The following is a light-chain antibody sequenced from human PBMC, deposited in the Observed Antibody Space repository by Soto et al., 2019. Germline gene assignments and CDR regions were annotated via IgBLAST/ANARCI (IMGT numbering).Light chain of an antibody. J-gene: IGKJ1*01. V-gene: IGKV1-5*01. CDR3: QQFIDGWT. Sequence: IQMTQSPSTLSASIGDRVTITCRASQSINNRLAWYQQMPGKAPNLLIYDASSLESGVPSRFRGSGSETEFTLTISGLKPDDFATYYCQQFIDGWTFGQGNKVDIK. CDR1: QSINNR. CDR2: DAS.